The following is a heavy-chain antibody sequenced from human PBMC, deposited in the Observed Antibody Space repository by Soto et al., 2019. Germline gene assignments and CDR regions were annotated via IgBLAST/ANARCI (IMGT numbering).Heavy chain of an antibody. CDR2: IKTKPDDGTI. V-gene: IGHV3-15*01. J-gene: IGHJ4*02. CDR1: GLIFSDVW. Sequence: PGGSLRLSCAASGLIFSDVWKTWVRQAPGKGLEWVGRIKTKPDDGTIDYAAPVRGRFTISRDDSKNTLYLQMTSLTPDDTGVYYCTTSNLGVDFWGPGTLVTVYS. CDR3: TTSNLGVDF. D-gene: IGHD1-1*01.